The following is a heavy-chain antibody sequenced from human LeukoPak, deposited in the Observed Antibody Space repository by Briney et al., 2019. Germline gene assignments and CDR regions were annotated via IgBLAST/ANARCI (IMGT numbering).Heavy chain of an antibody. CDR1: GGSISSSSYY. CDR3: ARHSNWFDP. V-gene: IGHV4-39*01. CDR2: IYYSGST. J-gene: IGHJ5*02. Sequence: PSETLSLTCTVSGGSISSSSYYWGWIRQPPGKGLEWIGSIYYSGSTYYNPSLKSRVTISVDTSKNQFSLKLSSVTAADTAVYYCARHSNWFDPWGQGTLVTVSS.